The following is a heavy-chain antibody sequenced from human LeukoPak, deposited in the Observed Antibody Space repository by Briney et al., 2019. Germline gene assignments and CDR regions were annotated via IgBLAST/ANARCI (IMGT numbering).Heavy chain of an antibody. V-gene: IGHV1-69*13. CDR3: ARESTDYYDSSGYYYGPVY. CDR1: GYTFTAYY. Sequence: SVKVSCRASGYTFTAYYIHWVRQAPGQGLEWMGGIIPIFGTANYAQNFQGRVTITADESTSTAYMELSNLRSEDTAVYYCARESTDYYDSSGYYYGPVYWGQGTLVTVSS. CDR2: IIPIFGTA. D-gene: IGHD3-22*01. J-gene: IGHJ4*02.